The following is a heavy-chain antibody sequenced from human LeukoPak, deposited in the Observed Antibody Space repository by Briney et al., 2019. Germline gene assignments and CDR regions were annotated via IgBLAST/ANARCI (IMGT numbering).Heavy chain of an antibody. J-gene: IGHJ4*02. Sequence: TGGSLRLSCAASGFTFSSYAMSWVRQAPGKGLEWVSAISGSGGSTYYADSVKGRFTISRDNSKNTLYLQMNSLRAEDTAVYYCAKHRGNYYDSSGPVRPGVDYWGQGTLVTVS. CDR2: ISGSGGST. V-gene: IGHV3-23*01. D-gene: IGHD3-22*01. CDR1: GFTFSSYA. CDR3: AKHRGNYYDSSGPVRPGVDY.